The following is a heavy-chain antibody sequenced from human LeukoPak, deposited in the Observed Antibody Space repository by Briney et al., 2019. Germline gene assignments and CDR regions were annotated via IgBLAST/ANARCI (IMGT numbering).Heavy chain of an antibody. CDR3: AKGGGYEAQYYYYYYLDV. J-gene: IGHJ6*03. CDR2: IRYDGSNK. V-gene: IGHV3-30*02. Sequence: GGSLRLSCAASGFTFISYGMYWVRQAPGKGLESVAFIRYDGSNKYYADSVKGRFTVSRDNSKNTLYLQMKSLRAEDTAVYYCAKGGGYEAQYYYYYYLDVWGKGTTVTISS. D-gene: IGHD5-12*01. CDR1: GFTFISYG.